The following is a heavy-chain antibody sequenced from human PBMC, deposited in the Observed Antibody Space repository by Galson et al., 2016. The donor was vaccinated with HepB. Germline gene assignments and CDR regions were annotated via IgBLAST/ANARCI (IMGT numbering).Heavy chain of an antibody. CDR2: IGGSGGIT. CDR1: GLTFSSTD. CDR3: AGAWI. J-gene: IGHJ3*02. V-gene: IGHV3-23*01. Sequence: SLRLPCAVSGLTFSSTDLSWVRQAPGQGLEWVSHIGGSGGITYYADSVRGRFIIKRDDSKSTLYLQMNSLRDDDTAVYYCAGAWIWGQGTKVTVSS.